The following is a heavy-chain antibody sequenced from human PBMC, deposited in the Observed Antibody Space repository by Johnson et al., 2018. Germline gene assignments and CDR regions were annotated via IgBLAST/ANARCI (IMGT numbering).Heavy chain of an antibody. Sequence: EVQLVESGGGLVQPGGSLRLSCAASGFTFGGYWMHWVRQAPGKGLEWVSYISSSSSVIYYADSVKGRFTISRDNAKNSLYLQMNSLRAEDTALYFCARSKTQYFDWLADYWGQGTLVTVSS. V-gene: IGHV3-48*04. CDR1: GFTFGGYW. CDR3: ARSKTQYFDWLADY. J-gene: IGHJ4*02. CDR2: ISSSSSVI. D-gene: IGHD3-9*01.